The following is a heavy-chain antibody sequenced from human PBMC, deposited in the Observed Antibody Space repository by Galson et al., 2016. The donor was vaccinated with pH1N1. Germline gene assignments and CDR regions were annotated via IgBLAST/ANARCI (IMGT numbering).Heavy chain of an antibody. J-gene: IGHJ3*01. CDR2: ISGSDTTM. Sequence: SLRLSCAASGFPFSHYYVGWIRQAPGKGLEWISYISGSDTTMYYADSVRGRFTISRDNAQNSLYLHMNSLRAEDTAVYYCARDHFGWAFDVWGQGTMVTVSP. CDR1: GFPFSHYY. V-gene: IGHV3-11*01. D-gene: IGHD3-10*01. CDR3: ARDHFGWAFDV.